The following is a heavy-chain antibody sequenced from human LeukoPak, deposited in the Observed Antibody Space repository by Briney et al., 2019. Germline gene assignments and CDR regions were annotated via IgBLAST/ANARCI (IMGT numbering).Heavy chain of an antibody. J-gene: IGHJ6*02. D-gene: IGHD2-2*01. CDR3: ARAIGTSQFYFYYGMDV. Sequence: GESLKISCKGSGYHFTNYWIAWMRQMPGKGLEWMGIIYAGDSDTRYSPSFQGQVTISVDKSISTAYLQWSSLQASDTAMYYCARAIGTSQFYFYYGMDVWGQGTTVTVSS. V-gene: IGHV5-51*01. CDR1: GYHFTNYW. CDR2: IYAGDSDT.